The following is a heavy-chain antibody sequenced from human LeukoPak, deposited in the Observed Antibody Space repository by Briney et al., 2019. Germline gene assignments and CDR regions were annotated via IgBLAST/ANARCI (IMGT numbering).Heavy chain of an antibody. CDR3: ASSYISSWSSSGY. CDR2: ISTTSSPI. CDR1: GFTFSSYS. Sequence: GGSLRLSCAASGFTFSSYSMNWVRQAPGKGLEWVSFISTTSSPIYYADSVKGRFTISRDNAKNSLYLQMNSLRAEDTAVYYCASSYISSWSSSGYWGQGTLVTVSS. J-gene: IGHJ4*02. V-gene: IGHV3-48*04. D-gene: IGHD6-13*01.